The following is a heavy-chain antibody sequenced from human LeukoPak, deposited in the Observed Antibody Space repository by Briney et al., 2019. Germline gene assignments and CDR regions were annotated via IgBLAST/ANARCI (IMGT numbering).Heavy chain of an antibody. CDR1: GGSFSGYY. CDR3: ARGIVVVVPAAMKYYYYYYMDV. V-gene: IGHV4-34*01. J-gene: IGHJ6*03. D-gene: IGHD2-2*01. Sequence: SETLSLTCTVYGGSFSGYYWSWIRQPPGKGLEWIGEINHSGSTNYNPSLKSRVTISVDTSKNQFSLKLSSVTAADTAVYYCARGIVVVVPAAMKYYYYYYMDVWGKGPTVTVSS. CDR2: INHSGST.